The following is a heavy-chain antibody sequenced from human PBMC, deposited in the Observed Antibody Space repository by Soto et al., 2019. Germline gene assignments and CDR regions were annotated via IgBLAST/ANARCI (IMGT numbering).Heavy chain of an antibody. Sequence: GGSLRLSCAASGFTFSSYAMHWVRQAPGKGLEWVAVISYDGSNKYYADSVKGRFTISRDNSKNTLYLQMNSLRAEDTAVYYCARDRGGFGESHFDYWGQGTLVTVSS. V-gene: IGHV3-30-3*01. CDR2: ISYDGSNK. D-gene: IGHD3-10*01. J-gene: IGHJ4*02. CDR1: GFTFSSYA. CDR3: ARDRGGFGESHFDY.